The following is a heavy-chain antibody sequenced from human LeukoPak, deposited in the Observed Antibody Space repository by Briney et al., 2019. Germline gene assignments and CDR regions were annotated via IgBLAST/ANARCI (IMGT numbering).Heavy chain of an antibody. CDR2: IRYDGSNK. D-gene: IGHD3-22*01. CDR3: AKEIPYYYDSSGYSPFDY. Sequence: PGGSLRLSCAASGFTFSSYGMHWFRQAPGKGLEWVAFIRYDGSNKYYADSVKGRFTIPRDNSKNTLYLQMNSLRAEDTAVYYCAKEIPYYYDSSGYSPFDYWGQGTLVTVSS. V-gene: IGHV3-30*02. J-gene: IGHJ4*02. CDR1: GFTFSSYG.